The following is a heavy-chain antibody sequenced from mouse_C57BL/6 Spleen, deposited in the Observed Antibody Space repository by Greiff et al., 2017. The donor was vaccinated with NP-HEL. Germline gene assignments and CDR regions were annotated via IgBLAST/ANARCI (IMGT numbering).Heavy chain of an antibody. Sequence: EVKLMESGGGLVKPGGSLKLSCAASGFTFSDYGMHWVRQAPEKGLEWVAYISSGSSTIYYADTVKGRFTISRDNAKNTLFLQMTSLRSEDTAMYYCARIYYDYEGYAMDYWGQGTSVTVSS. V-gene: IGHV5-17*01. CDR2: ISSGSSTI. CDR3: ARIYYDYEGYAMDY. D-gene: IGHD2-4*01. CDR1: GFTFSDYG. J-gene: IGHJ4*01.